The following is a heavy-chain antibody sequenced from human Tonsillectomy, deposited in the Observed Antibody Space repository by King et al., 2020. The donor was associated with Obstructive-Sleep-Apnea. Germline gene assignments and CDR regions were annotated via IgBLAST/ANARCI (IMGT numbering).Heavy chain of an antibody. D-gene: IGHD6-13*01. V-gene: IGHV3-30*04. J-gene: IGHJ6*02. CDR3: ARGAAGIGLQRAHPGRYGMDV. Sequence: QLVQSGGGVVQPGRSLRLSCAASGFTFSSYAMHWVRQAPGKGLEWGAVISYDGSNKYYADSVKGRFTISRDNSKNTLYLQMNSLRAEDTAVYYCARGAAGIGLQRAHPGRYGMDVWGQGTTVTVSS. CDR2: ISYDGSNK. CDR1: GFTFSSYA.